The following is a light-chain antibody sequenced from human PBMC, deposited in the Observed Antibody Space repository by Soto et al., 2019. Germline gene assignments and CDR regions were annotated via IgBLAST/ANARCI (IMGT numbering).Light chain of an antibody. CDR2: HTT. Sequence: QAVVTQEPSLTVSPGGTVTLTCGSSTGAVTSGHHPYWLQQKPGQAPRTLIYHTTTTLSWTPARFSGSLLGGKAALTLAGAQPDDEALYYCLLTYRGPWVFGGGTKLTVL. V-gene: IGLV7-46*01. J-gene: IGLJ3*02. CDR3: LLTYRGPWV. CDR1: TGAVTSGHH.